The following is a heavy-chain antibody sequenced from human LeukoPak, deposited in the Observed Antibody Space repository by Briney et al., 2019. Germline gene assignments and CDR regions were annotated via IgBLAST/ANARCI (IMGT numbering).Heavy chain of an antibody. CDR2: ISYDGSNK. CDR3: ARDGSGDEFFDY. D-gene: IGHD5-12*01. V-gene: IGHV3-30-3*01. Sequence: PGGSLRLSCAASGFTFSSYAMHWVRQAPGKGLEWVAVISYDGSNKYYADSVKGRFTISRDNSKNTLYLQMNSLRAEDTAVYYCARDGSGDEFFDYWGRGTLVTVSS. J-gene: IGHJ4*02. CDR1: GFTFSSYA.